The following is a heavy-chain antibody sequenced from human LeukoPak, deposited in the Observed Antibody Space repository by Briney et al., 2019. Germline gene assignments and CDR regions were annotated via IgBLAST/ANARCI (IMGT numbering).Heavy chain of an antibody. D-gene: IGHD3-10*01. J-gene: IGHJ4*02. CDR3: AKLGLWGWGKYYCPN. Sequence: GGSLRLSCAAAGLIFSSYAMMWVRQAPGKGLEWVSGISGTGASTYYADSVKGRFTISRDNSKNTLDLQMNSLRADDTAVYYCAKLGLWGWGKYYCPNWGQGTLVTVSS. CDR1: GLIFSSYA. CDR2: ISGTGAST. V-gene: IGHV3-23*01.